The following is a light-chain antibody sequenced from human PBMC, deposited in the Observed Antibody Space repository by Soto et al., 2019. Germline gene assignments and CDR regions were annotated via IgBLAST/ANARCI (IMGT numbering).Light chain of an antibody. V-gene: IGKV3-20*01. Sequence: ETVLTQSPATLSLSPGETATLSCRASQRISTYLAWYQHKPGQAPRLLIYDASNRATGIPARFSGSGSGTDFTPTVSRLEPEDFAVYYCQQYGSSPWTFGQGTKVDIK. CDR2: DAS. CDR1: QRISTY. CDR3: QQYGSSPWT. J-gene: IGKJ1*01.